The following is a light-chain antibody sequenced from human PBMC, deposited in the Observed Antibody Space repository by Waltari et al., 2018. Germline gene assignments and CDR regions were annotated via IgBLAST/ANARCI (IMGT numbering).Light chain of an antibody. V-gene: IGKV1-5*03. CDR1: QSVSNW. Sequence: DIPMTQSPSTLSGSIGDTVTITCRASQSVSNWLAWYQLKPGKAPKLLIYEASTLDSGVPSRFRGSGSETEFTLTITSLQPDDFGSYYCQQYNFLSVSFGQGTKVEVK. CDR2: EAS. J-gene: IGKJ1*01. CDR3: QQYNFLSVS.